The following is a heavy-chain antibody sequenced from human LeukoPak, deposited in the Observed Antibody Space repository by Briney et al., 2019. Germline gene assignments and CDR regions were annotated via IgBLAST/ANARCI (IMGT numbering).Heavy chain of an antibody. CDR2: ISYDGSNK. CDR1: GFTFSSYS. V-gene: IGHV3-30*18. CDR3: AKDPYFDY. Sequence: PGGSLRLSCAASGFTFSSYSMNWVRQAPGKGLEWVAVISYDGSNKYYADSVKGRFTISRDNSKNTLYLQMNSLRAEDTAVYYCAKDPYFDYWGQGTLVTVSS. J-gene: IGHJ4*02.